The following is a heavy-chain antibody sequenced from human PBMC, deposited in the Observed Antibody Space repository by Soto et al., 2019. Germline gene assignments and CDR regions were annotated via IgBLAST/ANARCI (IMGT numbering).Heavy chain of an antibody. CDR2: IHAGNGYT. D-gene: IGHD5-12*01. J-gene: IGHJ3*02. Sequence: QVQLVQSGAQVKKPGASVKVSCKASGYTFDNYALPWVRQAPGRRLEWMGWIHAGNGYTKYSQSFQGRVTITSDTSVSTVHMDLSSLKSAETSVYYCGRAQYCGYDFKRAFDIWGQGTMVTVSS. CDR3: GRAQYCGYDFKRAFDI. V-gene: IGHV1-3*01. CDR1: GYTFDNYA.